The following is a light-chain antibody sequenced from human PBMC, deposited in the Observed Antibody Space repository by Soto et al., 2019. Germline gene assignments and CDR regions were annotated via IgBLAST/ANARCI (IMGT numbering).Light chain of an antibody. J-gene: IGKJ2*01. Sequence: DIQMTQSLSTLPPSVGDRVTLICRAGQSINSRLAWYQQKPGKNPNRLIHDASSLESGVPSRCSGTGSGTEYTLTISGLQPDDFADYYCQQYNTYTYNFGQGTKLEIK. V-gene: IGKV1-5*02. CDR1: QSINSR. CDR3: QQYNTYTYN. CDR2: DAS.